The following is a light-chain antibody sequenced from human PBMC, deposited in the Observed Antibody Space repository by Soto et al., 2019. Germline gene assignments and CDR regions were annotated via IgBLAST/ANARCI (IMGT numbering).Light chain of an antibody. CDR3: QQYDILPPT. CDR1: QDITNY. CDR2: DSS. J-gene: IGKJ2*01. V-gene: IGKV1-33*01. Sequence: DIQMTQSPSSLSASVGDRVTITCQASQDITNYLVWYQQKPGKAPKLLIYDSSKLETGVPSRFSGGASGTDFTFTISGLQPEDVATYYCQQYDILPPTFGQGTKLEIK.